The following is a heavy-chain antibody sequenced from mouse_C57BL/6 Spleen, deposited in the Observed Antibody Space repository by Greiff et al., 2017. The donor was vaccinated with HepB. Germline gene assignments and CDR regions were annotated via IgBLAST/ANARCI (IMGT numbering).Heavy chain of an antibody. D-gene: IGHD3-2*02. V-gene: IGHV1-82*01. CDR1: GYAFSSSW. J-gene: IGHJ3*01. Sequence: VKLMESGPELVKPGASVKISCKASGYAFSSSWMNWVKQRPGKGLEWIGRIYPGDGDTNYNGKFKGKATLTADKSSSTAYMQLSSLTSEDSAVYFCARSDSSGYWFAYWGQGTLVTVSA. CDR3: ARSDSSGYWFAY. CDR2: IYPGDGDT.